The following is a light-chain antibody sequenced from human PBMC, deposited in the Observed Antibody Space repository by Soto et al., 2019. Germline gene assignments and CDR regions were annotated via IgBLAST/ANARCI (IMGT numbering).Light chain of an antibody. CDR3: QQYGSSQKA. CDR1: QSVSSSS. V-gene: IGKV3-20*01. Sequence: EIVLTQSPGTLSLSPGERATLSCRASQSVSSSSLAWYQQKPGQAPRLLIYGASSRATGIPDRFSGSGSGTDFTLTISRLEPEDFAVYYWQQYGSSQKAFGQGTKVEIK. J-gene: IGKJ1*01. CDR2: GAS.